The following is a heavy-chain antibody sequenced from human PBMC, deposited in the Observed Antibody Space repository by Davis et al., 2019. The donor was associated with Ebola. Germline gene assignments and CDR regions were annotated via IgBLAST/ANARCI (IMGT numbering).Heavy chain of an antibody. CDR2: ISASGGST. CDR3: ARMSPYYYGMDV. J-gene: IGHJ6*02. V-gene: IGHV3-23*01. D-gene: IGHD1-14*01. CDR1: GFTFSSYA. Sequence: GESLKISCAASGFTFSSYAMNWVRQAPGKGLEWVSGISASGGSTYYADSVKGRFTISRDNSKNTLYLQMNSLRAEDTAVYYCARMSPYYYGMDVWGQGTTVTVSS.